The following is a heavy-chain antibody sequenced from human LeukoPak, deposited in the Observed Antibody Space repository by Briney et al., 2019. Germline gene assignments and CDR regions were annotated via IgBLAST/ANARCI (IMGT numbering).Heavy chain of an antibody. CDR3: ARDGSSFYDSSGYLFDY. D-gene: IGHD3-22*01. CDR2: IWYDGSNK. J-gene: IGHJ4*02. V-gene: IGHV3-33*01. CDR1: GFTLSSYG. Sequence: GGSLRLSCAASGFTLSSYGMHWVRQAPGKGLEWVAVIWYDGSNKYYADSVKGRFTISRDNSKNTLYLQMNSLRAEDTAVYYCARDGSSFYDSSGYLFDYWGQGTLVTVSS.